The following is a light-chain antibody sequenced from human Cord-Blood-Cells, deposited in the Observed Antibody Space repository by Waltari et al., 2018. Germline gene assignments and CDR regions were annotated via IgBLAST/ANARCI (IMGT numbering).Light chain of an antibody. CDR1: SSDVGSYNL. Sequence: QSALTQPASVSGSPGQSITISCTGTSSDVGSYNLVSWYQHHPGKAPKLMIYEGSKRPSGVSNRFSVSKSGNTASLTISGLQAEDEADYYCCSYAGSSTWVFGGGTKLTVL. V-gene: IGLV2-23*01. J-gene: IGLJ3*02. CDR3: CSYAGSSTWV. CDR2: EGS.